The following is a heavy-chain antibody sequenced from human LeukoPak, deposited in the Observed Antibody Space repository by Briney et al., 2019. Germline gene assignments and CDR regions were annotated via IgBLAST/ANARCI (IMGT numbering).Heavy chain of an antibody. CDR1: GYTFTGYY. D-gene: IGHD5-18*01. CDR3: ARDPGYSYAVDY. CDR2: INPNSGDT. Sequence: ASVKVSCKASGYTFTGYYMHWVRQAPGQGLEWMGWINPNSGDTNYAQKFQGRVTMTRDTSISTAYVELTRLRSDDTAIYYCARDPGYSYAVDYWGQGTLVTVSS. V-gene: IGHV1-2*02. J-gene: IGHJ4*02.